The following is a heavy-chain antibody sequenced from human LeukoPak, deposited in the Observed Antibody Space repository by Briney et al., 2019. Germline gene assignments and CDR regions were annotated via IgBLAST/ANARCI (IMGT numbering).Heavy chain of an antibody. CDR1: GVTFSSYA. D-gene: IGHD3-22*01. J-gene: IGHJ4*02. CDR3: ARGYYDSSGYYFDY. V-gene: IGHV3-30*04. Sequence: GGSLRLSCAASGVTFSSYAMHWVRQAPGKGVEWVAVISYDGSNKYYADSVKGRFTISRDNSKNTLYLQMNSLRAEDTAVYYCARGYYDSSGYYFDYWGQGTLVTVSS. CDR2: ISYDGSNK.